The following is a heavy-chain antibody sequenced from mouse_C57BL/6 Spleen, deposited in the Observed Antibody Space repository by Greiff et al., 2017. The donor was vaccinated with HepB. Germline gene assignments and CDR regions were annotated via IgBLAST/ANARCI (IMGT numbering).Heavy chain of an antibody. CDR1: GYTFTSYW. J-gene: IGHJ2*01. V-gene: IGHV1-69*01. CDR3: ARWYGSSPFDY. D-gene: IGHD1-1*01. CDR2: FDPSDSYT. Sequence: VQLQQPGAELVMPGASVKLSCKASGYTFTSYWMHWVKQRPGQGLEWIGEFDPSDSYTNYNQKFKGKSTLTVDKSSSTAYMQLSSLTSEDSAVYYGARWYGSSPFDYWGQGTTLTVSS.